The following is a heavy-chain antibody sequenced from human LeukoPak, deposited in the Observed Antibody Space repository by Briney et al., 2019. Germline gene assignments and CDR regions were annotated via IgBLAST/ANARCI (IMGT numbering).Heavy chain of an antibody. J-gene: IGHJ5*02. CDR2: INPNSGGT. V-gene: IGHV1-2*02. D-gene: IGHD1-14*01. CDR3: ARPARLDGAPYRMGP. Sequence: ASVKVSCKTSGYSFTDYYMHWVRQAPGQGLEWMGWINPNSGGTSSAQKFQGRVTMTRDTSITTVYMEVSWLTSDDTAIYYCARPARLDGAPYRMGPWGQGPLVTVSP. CDR1: GYSFTDYY.